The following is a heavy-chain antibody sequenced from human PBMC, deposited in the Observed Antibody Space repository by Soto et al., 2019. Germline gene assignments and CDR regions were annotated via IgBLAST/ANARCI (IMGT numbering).Heavy chain of an antibody. CDR2: INHSGST. J-gene: IGHJ6*03. V-gene: IGHV4-34*01. CDR3: ARLATVTTSGYYYYMDV. CDR1: GGSFSGYY. Sequence: SETLSLTCAVYGGSFSGYYWSWIRQPPGKGLEWIGEINHSGSTNYNPSLKSRVTISVDTSKNQFSLKLSSVTAADTAVYYCARLATVTTSGYYYYMDVWGKGTTVTDS. D-gene: IGHD4-17*01.